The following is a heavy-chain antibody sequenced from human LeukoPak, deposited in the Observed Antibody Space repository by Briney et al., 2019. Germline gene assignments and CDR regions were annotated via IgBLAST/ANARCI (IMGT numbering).Heavy chain of an antibody. CDR2: ISGYNGNT. V-gene: IGHV1-18*01. J-gene: IGHJ5*02. CDR3: ARAHSGHNWFDP. CDR1: GYTFTSYG. D-gene: IGHD1-26*01. Sequence: ASVKVSCKASGYTFTSYGFSWVRQAPGQGLEWMGWISGYNGNTNYAQNFQGRVTVTRDTSISTAYMELSRLRYDDTAVYYCARAHSGHNWFDPWGQGTLVTVSS.